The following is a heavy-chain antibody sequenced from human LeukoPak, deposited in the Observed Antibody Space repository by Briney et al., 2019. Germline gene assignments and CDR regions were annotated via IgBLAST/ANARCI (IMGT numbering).Heavy chain of an antibody. CDR1: GFTFSSSG. V-gene: IGHV3-33*03. CDR3: ARQQQQLWYD. CDR2: IWYDGINE. J-gene: IGHJ4*02. Sequence: GGSLRLSCAASGFTFSSSGMHWVRQAPGKGLEWVALIWYDGINEYYADSVKGRFTISRDNAKNSLYLQMNSLRAEDTAVYFCARQQQQLWYDWGQGTLVTVSS. D-gene: IGHD5-18*01.